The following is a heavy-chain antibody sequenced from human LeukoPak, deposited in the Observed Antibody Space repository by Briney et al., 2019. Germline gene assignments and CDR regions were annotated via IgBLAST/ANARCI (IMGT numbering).Heavy chain of an antibody. V-gene: IGHV3-20*04. CDR3: ARGVSGTYYSSVFDS. Sequence: PGGSLRLSCAASGFRFDEYGMSWVRQAPGKGLEWVCGTNGNGGRTGYADSVKGRFTISKDNDGNLLSLQMNSLRVEDTAFYYCARGVSGTYYSSVFDSWGLGTLVTVSS. D-gene: IGHD1-26*01. J-gene: IGHJ4*02. CDR1: GFRFDEYG. CDR2: TNGNGGRT.